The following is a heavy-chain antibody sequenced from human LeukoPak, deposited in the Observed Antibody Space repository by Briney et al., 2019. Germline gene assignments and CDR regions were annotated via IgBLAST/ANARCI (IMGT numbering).Heavy chain of an antibody. CDR3: AKVGFSDY. CDR2: ISGSGGGT. V-gene: IGHV3-23*01. J-gene: IGHJ4*02. Sequence: GGSLRLSCAASGFTFSSYGMSWVRQAPGKGLEWVSGISGSGGGTFYTDSVKGRFTISRDNSKNTVYLQMNSLRAEDTAVYYCAKVGFSDYWGQGTLVTVSS. D-gene: IGHD6-25*01. CDR1: GFTFSSYG.